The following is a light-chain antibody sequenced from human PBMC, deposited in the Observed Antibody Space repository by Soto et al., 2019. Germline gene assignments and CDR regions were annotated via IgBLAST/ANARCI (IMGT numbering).Light chain of an antibody. CDR3: SSYTSINSVV. J-gene: IGLJ2*01. Sequence: QSALTQPASVSGSPGQSITISCTGTSSDVGGYNFVSWYQQHPGKAPKVMLYDVSNRPSGISDRFSGSKSGNTASLTISGLQAEDEADYYCSSYTSINSVVFGGGTQLTVL. CDR1: SSDVGGYNF. CDR2: DVS. V-gene: IGLV2-14*03.